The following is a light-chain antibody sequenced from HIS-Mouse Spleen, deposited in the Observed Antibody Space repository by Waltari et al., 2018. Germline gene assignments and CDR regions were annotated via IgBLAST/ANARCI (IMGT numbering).Light chain of an antibody. V-gene: IGKV4-1*01. CDR2: WAS. J-gene: IGKJ2*01. Sequence: DIVMTQSPDSLAVSLGERATLNCKSSQSVLYSSNNKNYLAWYQQKPGQPPKLLIYWASTRESGVPDRFSGSGSGTDFTLTISSLQAEDVAVYYCQQYYSTPYTFGQGNKLEIK. CDR1: QSVLYSSNNKNY. CDR3: QQYYSTPYT.